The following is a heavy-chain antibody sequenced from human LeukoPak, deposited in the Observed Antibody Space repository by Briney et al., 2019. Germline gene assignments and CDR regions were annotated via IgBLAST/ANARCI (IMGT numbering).Heavy chain of an antibody. CDR3: ARIATVTTEGYNWFDP. CDR2: IVPILGIA. Sequence: GPSVTLSFTASGGTFTSSAISWVRQAPGQGLERLGRIVPILGIANYAQKFQGRVTITADKSTSTAYMELSSLRSEDTAVYYCARIATVTTEGYNWFDPWGQGTLVTVSS. V-gene: IGHV1-69*04. D-gene: IGHD4-17*01. J-gene: IGHJ5*02. CDR1: GGTFTSSA.